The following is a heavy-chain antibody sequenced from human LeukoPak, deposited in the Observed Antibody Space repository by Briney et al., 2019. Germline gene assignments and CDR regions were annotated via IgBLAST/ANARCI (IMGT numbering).Heavy chain of an antibody. CDR2: IYSGGST. Sequence: GGSLRLSCAASGFTFSSYEMNWVRQAPGKGLEWVSVIYSGGSTYYADSVKGRFTISRDNSKNTLYLQMNSLRAEDTAVYYCARESSNWFDPWGQGTLVTVSS. D-gene: IGHD1-26*01. J-gene: IGHJ5*02. CDR3: ARESSNWFDP. CDR1: GFTFSSYE. V-gene: IGHV3-53*01.